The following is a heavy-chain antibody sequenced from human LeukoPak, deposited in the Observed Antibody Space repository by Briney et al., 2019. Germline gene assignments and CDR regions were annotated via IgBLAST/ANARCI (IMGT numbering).Heavy chain of an antibody. V-gene: IGHV4-61*01. J-gene: IGHJ3*02. CDR3: ARDTPYGLGSYAFDI. Sequence: PSETLSLTCTVSGGSLSSGSYYWPWIRQPPGKGLEWIGYIYYSGSTNYNPSLKSRVTISVDKSKNQFSLKLSSVTAADTAVYYCARDTPYGLGSYAFDIWGHGTMVTVSS. D-gene: IGHD3-10*01. CDR2: IYYSGST. CDR1: GGSLSSGSYY.